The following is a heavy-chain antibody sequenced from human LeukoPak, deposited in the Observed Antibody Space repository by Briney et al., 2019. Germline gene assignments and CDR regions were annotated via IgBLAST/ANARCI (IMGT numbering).Heavy chain of an antibody. CDR1: GGSLSPYY. J-gene: IGHJ4*02. Sequence: SETLSLTCSVYGGSLSPYYWNWIRQPPGKGLEWIGEINHSGSTNYNPSLKSRITISVDTSKNQFSLKLNSVTAADTAVYYCARGLTGSRRYFDSWGQGTLVTVSS. D-gene: IGHD3-10*01. CDR2: INHSGST. CDR3: ARGLTGSRRYFDS. V-gene: IGHV4-34*01.